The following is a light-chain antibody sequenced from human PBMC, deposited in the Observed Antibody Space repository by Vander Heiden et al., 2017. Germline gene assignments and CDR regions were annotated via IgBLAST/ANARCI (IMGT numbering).Light chain of an antibody. J-gene: IGKJ4*01. V-gene: IGKV1-39*01. CDR1: QSIRSF. Sequence: DIQMIQSPSSVSASVGDRVTITCRASQSIRSFLNWYQQKPGKAPRLLFYAASSLQSGIPSRFSGSGSGTDFTLTINSLQPEDFAAYYCQQNFNTPLTFGGGTKVEIK. CDR3: QQNFNTPLT. CDR2: AAS.